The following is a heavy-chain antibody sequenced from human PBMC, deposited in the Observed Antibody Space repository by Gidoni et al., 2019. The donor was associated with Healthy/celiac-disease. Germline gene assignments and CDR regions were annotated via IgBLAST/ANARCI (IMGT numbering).Heavy chain of an antibody. Sequence: EVQLVESGGGLVQPGGSLRLSGSASGFPFSSFAMHWVRQAPGKGLEYVSAISSNGGSTYYADSVKGRFTISRDNSKNTLYLQMSSLRAEDTAVYYCVKGREVTMIVVVRFDYWGQGTLVTVSS. J-gene: IGHJ4*02. CDR3: VKGREVTMIVVVRFDY. V-gene: IGHV3-64D*06. CDR1: GFPFSSFA. D-gene: IGHD3-22*01. CDR2: ISSNGGST.